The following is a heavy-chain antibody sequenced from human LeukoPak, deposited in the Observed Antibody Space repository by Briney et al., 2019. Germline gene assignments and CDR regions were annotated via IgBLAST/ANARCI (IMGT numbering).Heavy chain of an antibody. Sequence: GGSLRLSCAAPGFTVSSNYMSWVRQAPGKGLEWVSVIYSGGSTYYADSVKGRFTISRDNSKNTLYLQMNSLRAEDTAVYYCARDLSRAFDIWGQGTMVTVSS. CDR2: IYSGGST. J-gene: IGHJ3*02. CDR3: ARDLSRAFDI. D-gene: IGHD2/OR15-2a*01. CDR1: GFTVSSNY. V-gene: IGHV3-53*01.